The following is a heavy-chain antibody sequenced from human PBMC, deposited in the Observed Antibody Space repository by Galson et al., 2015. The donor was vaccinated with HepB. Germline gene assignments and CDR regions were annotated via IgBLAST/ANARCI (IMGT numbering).Heavy chain of an antibody. J-gene: IGHJ3*01. CDR1: GGSINNYY. V-gene: IGHV4-59*01. Sequence: LSLTCTVSGGSINNYYWSWIRQPPGKGLEWIGYIFYRGTTTYSPSLKSRVTISIDTSKKQFPLNLRSVTAADTAVYYCARVESWDDAFDVWGQGKMVIVSS. D-gene: IGHD1-26*01. CDR3: ARVESWDDAFDV. CDR2: IFYRGTT.